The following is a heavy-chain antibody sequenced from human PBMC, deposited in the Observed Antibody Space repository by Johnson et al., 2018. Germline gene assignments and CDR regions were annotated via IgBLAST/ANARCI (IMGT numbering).Heavy chain of an antibody. CDR2: IIPMFGTA. Sequence: VQLVESGAEVKKPGSSVKVYCKASGGTFSSYAINWVRQAPGQGLEWMGGIIPMFGTANYTQKFQGRLTITADESTSTAYMELRSLTSEDTAMYFWARGFMLLTAAFDLWGQGTVVTVSS. CDR1: GGTFSSYA. V-gene: IGHV1-69*01. J-gene: IGHJ3*01. D-gene: IGHD2-8*01. CDR3: ARGFMLLTAAFDL.